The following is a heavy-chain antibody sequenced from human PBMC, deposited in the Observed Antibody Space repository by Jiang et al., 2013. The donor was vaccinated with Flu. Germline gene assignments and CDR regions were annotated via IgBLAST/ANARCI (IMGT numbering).Heavy chain of an antibody. D-gene: IGHD5-12*01. V-gene: IGHV4-31*03. CDR3: ARVRYNGYDSYYFDY. Sequence: PGLVKPSQTLSLTCTVSGGSISSGGSYWSWVRHHPGKGLEWIGNIHNRGATYYNPSLRSRLTISVDTSKNQFSLSLSSVTAADTAFYYCARVRYNGYDSYYFDYWGLGTLVTVSS. J-gene: IGHJ4*02. CDR1: GGSISSGGSY. CDR2: IHNRGAT.